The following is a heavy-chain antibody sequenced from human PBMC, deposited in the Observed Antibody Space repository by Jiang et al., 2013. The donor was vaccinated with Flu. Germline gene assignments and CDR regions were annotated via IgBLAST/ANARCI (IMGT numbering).Heavy chain of an antibody. CDR1: GFTFSGYS. J-gene: IGHJ4*02. V-gene: IGHV3-48*04. D-gene: IGHD1-26*01. CDR3: ARVRGSYAADY. Sequence: QLVESGGGLVQPGGSLRLSCAASGFTFSGYSMNWVRQAPGKGLEWVSYITSSTSAIYYADSVRGRFTISRDNAKNSLYLQMNSLRAEDTAVYYCARVRGSYAADYWGQGTLVTVSS. CDR2: ITSSTSAI.